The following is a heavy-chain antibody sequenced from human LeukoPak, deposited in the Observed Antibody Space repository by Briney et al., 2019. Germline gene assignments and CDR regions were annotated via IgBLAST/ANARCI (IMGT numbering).Heavy chain of an antibody. CDR2: INHSGST. CDR1: GGSFSGYY. CDR3: ARRPSQDYYDSSGYSDY. J-gene: IGHJ4*02. V-gene: IGHV4-34*01. D-gene: IGHD3-22*01. Sequence: PSETLSHSCAVYGGSFSGYYWSWIRQPPGKGLEWIGEINHSGSTNYNPSLKSRVTISVDTSKNQFSLKLSSVTAADTAVYYCARRPSQDYYDSSGYSDYWGQGTLVTVSS.